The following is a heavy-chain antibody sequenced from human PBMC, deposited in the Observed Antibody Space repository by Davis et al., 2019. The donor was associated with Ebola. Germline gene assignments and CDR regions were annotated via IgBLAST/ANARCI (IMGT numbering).Heavy chain of an antibody. D-gene: IGHD2-15*01. Sequence: PGGSLRLSCAASGFTFSTYGTHWVRQAPGKGLEWVAVIWYDGSNKYYSDSVKGRFTISRDNSKNTLYLQMNSLRAEDTAVYYCARECSGGSCYGLDFWGRGTLVTVSS. CDR2: IWYDGSNK. CDR3: ARECSGGSCYGLDF. CDR1: GFTFSTYG. J-gene: IGHJ4*02. V-gene: IGHV3-33*01.